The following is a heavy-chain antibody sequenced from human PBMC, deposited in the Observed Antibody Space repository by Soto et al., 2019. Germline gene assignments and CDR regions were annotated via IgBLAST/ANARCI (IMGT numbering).Heavy chain of an antibody. J-gene: IGHJ4*02. D-gene: IGHD3-10*01. CDR3: AQKGRGYFDY. V-gene: IGHV2-5*02. CDR1: GFSLSTRDVG. Sequence: QITLKESGPTLVKPTLTLTLTCTFSGFSLSTRDVGVGWILQPPGKALEWLTLIYWDDYKHYSPSLETRLAITKDTSKNQVVLTMTNMDPVDTATYYCAQKGRGYFDYWGQGTLVTVSS. CDR2: IYWDDYK.